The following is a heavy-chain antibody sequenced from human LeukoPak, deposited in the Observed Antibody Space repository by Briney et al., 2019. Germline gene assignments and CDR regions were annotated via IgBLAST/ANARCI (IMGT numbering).Heavy chain of an antibody. V-gene: IGHV3-11*01. CDR1: GFTFSGYY. J-gene: IGHJ4*02. D-gene: IGHD5-12*01. Sequence: GGSLRPSCAASGFTFSGYYMSWIRQAPGKGLEWVSYISGSGSTIYYADSVKGRFTISRDNAKNSLYLQMNSLRAEDTAVYYCARDGKFFYSGYDYRGYYFDYWGQGTLVTVSS. CDR2: ISGSGSTI. CDR3: ARDGKFFYSGYDYRGYYFDY.